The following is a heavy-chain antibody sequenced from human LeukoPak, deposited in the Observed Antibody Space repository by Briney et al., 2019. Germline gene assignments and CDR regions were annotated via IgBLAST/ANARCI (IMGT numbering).Heavy chain of an antibody. Sequence: ASVKVSCKASGYTFTSYYMHWVRQAPGQGLEWMGIINPSGGSTSYAQKFQGRVTMTRDTSTSTVYMERSSLRSEDTAVYYCARDGTPGWNTLGNRWFDPWGQGTLVTVSS. V-gene: IGHV1-46*03. CDR3: ARDGTPGWNTLGNRWFDP. J-gene: IGHJ5*02. CDR1: GYTFTSYY. CDR2: INPSGGST. D-gene: IGHD1/OR15-1a*01.